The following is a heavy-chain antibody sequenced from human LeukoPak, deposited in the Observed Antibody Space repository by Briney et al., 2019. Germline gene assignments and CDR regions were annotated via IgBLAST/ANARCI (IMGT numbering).Heavy chain of an antibody. CDR3: ARDWAAHYFDY. D-gene: IGHD3-16*01. V-gene: IGHV3-48*04. Sequence: GRSLRLSCAASGFSFSTYGFNWVRQAPGKGLEWVSYISSSSALYYADSVKGRFTISRDNAKNSLYLQMNSLRAEDTAVYYCARDWAAHYFDYWGQGILVTISS. CDR1: GFSFSTYG. J-gene: IGHJ4*02. CDR2: ISSSSAL.